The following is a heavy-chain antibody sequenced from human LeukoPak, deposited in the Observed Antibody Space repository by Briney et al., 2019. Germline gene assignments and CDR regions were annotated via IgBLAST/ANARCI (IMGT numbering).Heavy chain of an antibody. J-gene: IGHJ4*02. V-gene: IGHV3-30*04. CDR2: ISYDGGNK. CDR1: GFTLSSYA. Sequence: PGRSLRLSCAASGFTLSSYAMHWVRQAPGKGLEWVAVISYDGGNKYYADSVKGRFTISRDNSKNTLYLQMNSLRAEDTAVYYCARDYYDSSGYYYFLDYWGQGTLVTVSS. D-gene: IGHD3-22*01. CDR3: ARDYYDSSGYYYFLDY.